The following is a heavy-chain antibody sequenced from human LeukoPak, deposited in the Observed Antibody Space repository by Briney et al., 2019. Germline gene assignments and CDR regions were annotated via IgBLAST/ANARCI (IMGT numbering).Heavy chain of an antibody. CDR2: INHSGST. CDR1: GGSFSGYY. Sequence: PSETLSLTCAVYGGSFSGYYWSWIRQPPGKGLEWIGEINHSGSTNYNPSLKSRVTMSVDTSKNQFSLKVNSVTPADTAVYYCARYALFDYYMDVWGTGTTVTVSS. J-gene: IGHJ6*03. D-gene: IGHD3-10*02. V-gene: IGHV4-34*01. CDR3: ARYALFDYYMDV.